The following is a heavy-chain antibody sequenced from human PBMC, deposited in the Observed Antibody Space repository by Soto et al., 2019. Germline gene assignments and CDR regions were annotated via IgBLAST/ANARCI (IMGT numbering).Heavy chain of an antibody. CDR3: PRDIGYYASSGYFDY. V-gene: IGHV3-11*01. CDR1: AFPFSEYQ. Sequence: LRLSSAASAFPFSEYQFGWIRQSPCEVLDLVSYISSGGDITYYAESLKGRFTISRDNAKNSLHLKSNSLRAGDTAVYYCPRDIGYYASSGYFDYWGQGTLVTVSS. D-gene: IGHD3-22*01. J-gene: IGHJ4*02. CDR2: ISSGGDIT.